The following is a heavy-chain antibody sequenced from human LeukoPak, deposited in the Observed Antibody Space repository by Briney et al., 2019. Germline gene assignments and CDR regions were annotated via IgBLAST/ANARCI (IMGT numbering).Heavy chain of an antibody. D-gene: IGHD6-19*01. Sequence: SETLSLTCAVSGGSISSSNWWSWVRQPPGKGLEGFGEIYHSGSTNYNPSLKSRVTISVDKSKNQFSLKLSSVTAADTAVYYCARVDSSGWYQNYYYYYGMDVWGKGTTVTVSS. CDR2: IYHSGST. CDR1: GGSISSSNW. V-gene: IGHV4-4*02. CDR3: ARVDSSGWYQNYYYYYGMDV. J-gene: IGHJ6*04.